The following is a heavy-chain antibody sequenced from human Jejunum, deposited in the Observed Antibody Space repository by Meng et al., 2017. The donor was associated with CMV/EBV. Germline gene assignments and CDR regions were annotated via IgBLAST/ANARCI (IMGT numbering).Heavy chain of an antibody. J-gene: IGHJ4*02. D-gene: IGHD3-16*01. Sequence: CAASGFPFSNCWMCWVRQAPGKGLEWVATIKRDASETFYVDSVKGRFTISRDNAKNSLSLQMNSLRAEDTTVYYCSGGLGWYFDYWGQGTLVTVSS. CDR1: GFPFSNCW. CDR2: IKRDASET. CDR3: SGGLGWYFDY. V-gene: IGHV3-7*04.